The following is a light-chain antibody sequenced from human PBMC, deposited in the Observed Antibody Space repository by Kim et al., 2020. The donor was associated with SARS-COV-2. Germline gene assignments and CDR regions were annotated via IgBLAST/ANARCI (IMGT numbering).Light chain of an antibody. J-gene: IGLJ2*01. CDR2: QDS. V-gene: IGLV3-1*01. CDR3: QAWDSSTAEV. CDR1: KLGDKY. Sequence: YELTQPPSVSVSPGQTASITCSGDKLGDKYACWYQQKPGQSPVLVIYQDSKRPSGIPERFSGSNSGNTATLTISGTQAMDEADYYCQAWDSSTAEVFGG.